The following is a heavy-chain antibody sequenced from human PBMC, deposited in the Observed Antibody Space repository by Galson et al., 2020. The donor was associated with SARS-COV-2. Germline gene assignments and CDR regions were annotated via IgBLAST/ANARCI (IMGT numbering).Heavy chain of an antibody. CDR2: IRGGIGDT. CDR3: AKDWGDTFYFDY. J-gene: IGHJ4*02. CDR1: GLTSSSSA. Sequence: GGSLRLSGAASGLTSSSSAMPWARQDPGKGLEWVSTIRGGIGDTFYADSLKDRFTISRDISRRTLYLQMNSLRAEYTAVYYCAKDWGDTFYFDYWGQGTLVTVSS. V-gene: IGHV3-23*01. D-gene: IGHD3-9*01.